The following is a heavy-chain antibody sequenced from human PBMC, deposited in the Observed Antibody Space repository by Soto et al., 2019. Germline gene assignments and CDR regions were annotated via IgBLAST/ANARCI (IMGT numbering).Heavy chain of an antibody. Sequence: SETLSLTCTVSGGSISSYYWSWIRQPPGKGLEWIGYIYYSGSTNYNPSLKSRVTISVDTSKNQFPLKLSSVTAADTAVYYCARDPTPYYYYGMDVWGQGTTVTVSS. CDR3: ARDPTPYYYYGMDV. J-gene: IGHJ6*02. CDR2: IYYSGST. CDR1: GGSISSYY. V-gene: IGHV4-59*08.